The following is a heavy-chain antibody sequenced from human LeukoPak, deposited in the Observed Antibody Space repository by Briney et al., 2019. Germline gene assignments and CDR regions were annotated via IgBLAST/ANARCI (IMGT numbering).Heavy chain of an antibody. J-gene: IGHJ6*02. D-gene: IGHD3-10*01. Sequence: GASVKVSCKASGYTFTSYGISWVRQAPGQGLEWMGWISAYNGNTNYAQKLQGRVTMTTDTSTSTAYMELRSLRSDDTAVYYCARGSRWFGELSLYGMDVWGQGTMVTVSS. CDR1: GYTFTSYG. CDR2: ISAYNGNT. V-gene: IGHV1-18*01. CDR3: ARGSRWFGELSLYGMDV.